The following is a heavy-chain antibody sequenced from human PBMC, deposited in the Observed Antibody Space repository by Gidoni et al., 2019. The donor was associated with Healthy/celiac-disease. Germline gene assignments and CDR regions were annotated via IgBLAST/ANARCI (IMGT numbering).Heavy chain of an antibody. J-gene: IGHJ4*02. D-gene: IGHD6-6*01. CDR1: GGSFSGYY. V-gene: IGHV4-34*01. Sequence: QVQLQQWGAGLLKPSETLSLTCAVYGGSFSGYYWSWIRQPPGKGLEWIGEINHSGSTNYNPSLKSRVTISVDTSKNQFSLKLSSVTAADTAVYYCARDPRIAARPNYWGQGTLVTVSS. CDR3: ARDPRIAARPNY. CDR2: INHSGST.